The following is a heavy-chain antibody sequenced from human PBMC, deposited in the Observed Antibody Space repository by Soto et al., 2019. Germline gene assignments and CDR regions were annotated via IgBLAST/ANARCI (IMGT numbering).Heavy chain of an antibody. Sequence: QVELVESGGGVVRPGKSLRLSCGAAGFNFINYGMHWVRQSPGKGPEWVAFIWYDGSKAYYVDSVRGRFTISRDNSTNTLYLQMNSLGTEDTATYFCARDQSSSYGDFYYSYGLDVWGQGTKVTVSS. CDR3: ARDQSSSYGDFYYSYGLDV. D-gene: IGHD4-17*01. J-gene: IGHJ6*02. V-gene: IGHV3-33*01. CDR1: GFNFINYG. CDR2: IWYDGSKA.